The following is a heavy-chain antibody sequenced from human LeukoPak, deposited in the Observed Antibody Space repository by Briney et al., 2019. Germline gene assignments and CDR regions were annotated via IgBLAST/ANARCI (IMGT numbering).Heavy chain of an antibody. CDR1: GFTFSSYG. CDR2: ISYDGSNK. V-gene: IGHV3-30*18. D-gene: IGHD6-13*01. Sequence: GGSLRLSCAASGFTFSSYGMHWVRQAPGKGLEWVAVISYDGSNKYYADSVKGRFTISRDNSKNTLYLQMNSLRAEDTAVYYCAKVISIQQYYYYGMDVWGQGTTVTVSS. CDR3: AKVISIQQYYYYGMDV. J-gene: IGHJ6*02.